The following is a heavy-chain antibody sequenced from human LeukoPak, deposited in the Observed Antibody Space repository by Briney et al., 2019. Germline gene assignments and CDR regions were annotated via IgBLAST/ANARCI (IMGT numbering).Heavy chain of an antibody. V-gene: IGHV3-21*01. D-gene: IGHD3-9*01. CDR2: ISSSSSYI. CDR3: ARDEPDILTGYYLPYFDY. CDR1: GFTFSSYG. J-gene: IGHJ4*02. Sequence: GGSLRLSCAASGFTFSSYGMNWVRQAPGKGLEWVSSISSSSSYIYYADSVKGRFTISRDNAKNSLYLQMNSLRAEDTAVYYCARDEPDILTGYYLPYFDYWGQGTLVTVSS.